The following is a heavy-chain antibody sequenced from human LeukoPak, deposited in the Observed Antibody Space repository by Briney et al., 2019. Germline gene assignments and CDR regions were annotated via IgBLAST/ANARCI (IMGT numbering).Heavy chain of an antibody. CDR2: IYYSGST. CDR3: ARGGSYSYYFDY. V-gene: IGHV4-39*01. CDR1: GGSISSSSYY. J-gene: IGHJ4*02. Sequence: SETLSLTCTVSGGSISSSSYYWGWIRQPPGKGLERIGSIYYSGSTYYNPSLKSRVTISVDTSKNQFSLKLSSVTAADTAVYYCARGGSYSYYFDYWGQGTLVTVSS. D-gene: IGHD1-26*01.